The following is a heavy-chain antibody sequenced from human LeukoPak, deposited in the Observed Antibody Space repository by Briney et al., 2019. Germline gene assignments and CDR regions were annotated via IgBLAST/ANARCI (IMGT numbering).Heavy chain of an antibody. CDR1: GYTFTSYY. D-gene: IGHD3-9*01. J-gene: IGHJ6*02. V-gene: IGHV1-46*01. Sequence: ASVKVSCKASGYTFTSYYMHWVRQAPGQGLEWMGIINPSGGSTSYAQKFQGRVTMTRDTSTSTVYMELSSLRSEDTAVYYCAIGLRYLDSQDYGMDVWGQGTTVTVSS. CDR2: INPSGGST. CDR3: AIGLRYLDSQDYGMDV.